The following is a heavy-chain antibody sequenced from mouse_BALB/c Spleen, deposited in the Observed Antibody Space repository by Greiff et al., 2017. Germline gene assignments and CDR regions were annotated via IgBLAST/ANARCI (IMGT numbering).Heavy chain of an antibody. CDR2: IRNKANGYTT. CDR3: ARDSRMITTPLNVMDY. V-gene: IGHV7-3*02. D-gene: IGHD2-4*01. Sequence: EVQLQQSGGGLVQPGGSLRLSCATSGFTFSDYYMSWVRQPPGKALEWLGFIRNKANGYTTEYSASVKGRFTISRDNSQSILYLQMNTLRVEDSATYYCARDSRMITTPLNVMDYWGQGTSVTVSS. CDR1: GFTFSDYY. J-gene: IGHJ4*01.